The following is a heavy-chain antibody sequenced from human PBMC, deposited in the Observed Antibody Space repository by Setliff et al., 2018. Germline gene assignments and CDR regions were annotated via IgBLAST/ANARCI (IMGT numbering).Heavy chain of an antibody. CDR2: ISSGSTSI. D-gene: IGHD6-6*01. V-gene: IGHV3-11*01. CDR1: GFTFTYYS. CDR3: AKSSGSSSSTNLEY. J-gene: IGHJ4*02. Sequence: AGGSLRLSCEASGFTFTYYSMSWVRQAPGKGLEWISYISSGSTSIYYADSVKGRFTISRDNAKNSLFLQMNSLRVEDTALYYCAKSSGSSSSTNLEYLGPGTLVTVSS.